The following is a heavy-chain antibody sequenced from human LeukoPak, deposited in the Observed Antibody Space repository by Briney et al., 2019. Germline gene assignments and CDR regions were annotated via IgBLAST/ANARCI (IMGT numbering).Heavy chain of an antibody. CDR3: ARAQTTRYYYVDV. CDR1: GGSISSYY. D-gene: IGHD1-14*01. Sequence: SETLSLTCTVSGGSISSYYWSWIRQPPGKGLEWIGYIYYSGSTNYNPSLKSRVTISVDTSKNQFSLKLSSVTAADTAVYYCARAQTTRYYYVDVWGKGTTVTVSS. V-gene: IGHV4-59*01. J-gene: IGHJ6*03. CDR2: IYYSGST.